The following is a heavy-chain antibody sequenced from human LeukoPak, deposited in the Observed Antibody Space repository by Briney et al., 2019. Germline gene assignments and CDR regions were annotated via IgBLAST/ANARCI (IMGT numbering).Heavy chain of an antibody. V-gene: IGHV1-69*13. Sequence: ASVKVSCKASGGTFISYAISWVRQAPGQGLEWMGGIIPIFGTANYAQKFQGRVTITADESTSTAYMELSSLRSEDTAVYYCAREDSSGHDAFDIWGQGTMVTVSS. CDR3: AREDSSGHDAFDI. J-gene: IGHJ3*02. CDR2: IIPIFGTA. D-gene: IGHD3-22*01. CDR1: GGTFISYA.